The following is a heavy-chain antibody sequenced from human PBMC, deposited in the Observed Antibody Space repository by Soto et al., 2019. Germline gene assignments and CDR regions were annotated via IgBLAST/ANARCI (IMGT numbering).Heavy chain of an antibody. CDR3: ARNKGMELWFSCVDY. J-gene: IGHJ4*02. Sequence: AASVNVSCKASGGTFSSYAISWVRQAPAEGLEWMGGIIPIFGTANYAQKFQGRVTITADESTSTAYMHPSSLRSEDRAVYYCARNKGMELWFSCVDYWGQGTLVTVSS. CDR2: IIPIFGTA. CDR1: GGTFSSYA. V-gene: IGHV1-69*13. D-gene: IGHD5-18*01.